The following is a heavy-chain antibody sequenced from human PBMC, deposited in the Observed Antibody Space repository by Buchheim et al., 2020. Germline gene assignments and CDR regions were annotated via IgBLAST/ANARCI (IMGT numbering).Heavy chain of an antibody. Sequence: EVQLVESGGGLVQPGGSLRLSCAASGFTFSSYEMNWVRQAPGKGLEWVSYISSSGSTIYYAASVKGRFTISRANAKNSLYLQRNSLRAEDTAVYYCARDRGPSSATFSSWGQGTL. CDR2: ISSSGSTI. CDR3: ARDRGPSSATFSS. J-gene: IGHJ4*02. V-gene: IGHV3-48*03. D-gene: IGHD2-2*01. CDR1: GFTFSSYE.